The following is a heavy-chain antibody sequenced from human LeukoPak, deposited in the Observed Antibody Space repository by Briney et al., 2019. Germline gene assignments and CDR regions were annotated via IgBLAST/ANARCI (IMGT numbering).Heavy chain of an antibody. CDR3: ARGYYGSGSHCCHMDV. Sequence: PSETLSLTCAVYVGSFSGYYWSWTRQPPGKGLEWIGEINHSGSTNYNSSLKSRVTISVDTSKNQFSLKLSSVTAADTAVYYCARGYYGSGSHCCHMDVWGKGTTITVS. CDR1: VGSFSGYY. V-gene: IGHV4-34*01. J-gene: IGHJ6*03. CDR2: INHSGST. D-gene: IGHD3-10*01.